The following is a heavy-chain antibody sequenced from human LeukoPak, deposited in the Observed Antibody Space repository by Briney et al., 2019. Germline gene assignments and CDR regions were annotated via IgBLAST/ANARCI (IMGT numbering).Heavy chain of an antibody. CDR2: IRSKAYGGTT. CDR3: TSAGDNSEYYYYGMDV. CDR1: GFTFGDYA. V-gene: IGHV3-49*04. Sequence: GGSLRLSCTASGFTFGDYAMSWVRQAPGKGLEWVGFIRSKAYGGTTEYAASVKGRFTISRDDSKSIAYLQMNSLKTEDTAVYYCTSAGDNSEYYYYGMDVWGQGTTVTVSS. J-gene: IGHJ6*02. D-gene: IGHD4-23*01.